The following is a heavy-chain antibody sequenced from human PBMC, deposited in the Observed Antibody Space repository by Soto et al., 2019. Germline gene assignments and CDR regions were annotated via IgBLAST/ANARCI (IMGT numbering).Heavy chain of an antibody. D-gene: IGHD4-17*01. CDR2: INPSGGST. J-gene: IGHJ4*02. CDR1: GYTFTSYY. Sequence: ASVKVSCKASGYTFTSYYIHWVRQAPGQGLEWMGIINPSGGSTSYAQKFQGRVTMTRDTSTSTVYMELSSLRSEDTAVYYCVREGTTVVTGFDYWGQRTLVTVSS. V-gene: IGHV1-46*01. CDR3: VREGTTVVTGFDY.